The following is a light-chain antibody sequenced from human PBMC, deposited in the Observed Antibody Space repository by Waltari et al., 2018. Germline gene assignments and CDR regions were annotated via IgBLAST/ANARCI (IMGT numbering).Light chain of an antibody. V-gene: IGLV1-51*02. CDR2: EIN. CDR1: SSNIGTNY. CDR3: GTWDSSLSGAV. Sequence: QSVLTQPPSVSAAPGQRVTISCSGGSSNIGTNYVSWYRQFPGTAPKLLIYEINERSSGMPGRFSGSKSGTTATLDITGLQAGDEADDYCGTWDSSLSGAVFGGGTHLTVL. J-gene: IGLJ7*01.